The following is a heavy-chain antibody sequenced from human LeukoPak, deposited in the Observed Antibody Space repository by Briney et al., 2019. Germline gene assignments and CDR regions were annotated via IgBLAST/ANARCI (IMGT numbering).Heavy chain of an antibody. J-gene: IGHJ4*02. CDR3: AKDIEISY. CDR2: ISASGANT. CDR1: GFAFKDSA. V-gene: IGHV3-23*01. D-gene: IGHD2-15*01. Sequence: GGSLRLSCAASGFAFKDSAMTWVRQAPGKGLEWVSLISASGANTYSTDSVKGRFTLSRDNSENTLYLQMNSLRAGDTAVYYCAKDIEISYWGQGTLVTVSS.